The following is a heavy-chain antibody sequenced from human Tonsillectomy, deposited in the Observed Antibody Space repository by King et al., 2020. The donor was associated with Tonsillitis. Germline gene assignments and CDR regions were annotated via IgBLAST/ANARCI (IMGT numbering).Heavy chain of an antibody. J-gene: IGHJ6*02. D-gene: IGHD2-2*01. CDR1: GFTFSNAW. CDR3: TTDFVVVPAAWENYYYGMDV. CDR2: IKSKTDGGTT. V-gene: IGHV3-15*05. Sequence: EVQLVESGGGLVKPGGSLRLSCAASGFTFSNAWMSWVRQAPGKGLEWDGRIKSKTDGGTTDYAAPVKGRFTISRDDSKNTLYLQMNSLKTEDTAMYYCTTDFVVVPAAWENYYYGMDVWGQGTTVTVSS.